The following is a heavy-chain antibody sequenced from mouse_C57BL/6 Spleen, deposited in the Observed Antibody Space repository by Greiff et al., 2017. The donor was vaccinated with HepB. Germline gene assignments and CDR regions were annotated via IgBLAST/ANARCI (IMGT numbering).Heavy chain of an antibody. V-gene: IGHV1-81*01. CDR2: IYPRSGNT. CDR1: GYTFTSYG. Sequence: QVQLQQSGAELARPGASVKLSCKASGYTFTSYGISWVKQRTGQGLEWIGEIYPRSGNTYYNEKFKGKATLTADKSSSTAYMELRSLASEDSAVYFCARGYDGYFYAMDYWGQGTSVTVSS. J-gene: IGHJ4*01. CDR3: ARGYDGYFYAMDY. D-gene: IGHD2-3*01.